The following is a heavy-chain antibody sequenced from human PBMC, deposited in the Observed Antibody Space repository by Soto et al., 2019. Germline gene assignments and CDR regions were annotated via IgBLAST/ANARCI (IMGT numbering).Heavy chain of an antibody. Sequence: GESLKIACKGSGYSFTSYWINWVRQMPGKGLEWMGIIYPGDSDTRYSPSFQGQVTISADKSIDTAYLQWRSLKASDTAVYYCARHHGSPGSYFGLDVWGQGTTVTVSS. CDR1: GYSFTSYW. J-gene: IGHJ6*02. D-gene: IGHD6-13*01. CDR2: IYPGDSDT. V-gene: IGHV5-51*01. CDR3: ARHHGSPGSYFGLDV.